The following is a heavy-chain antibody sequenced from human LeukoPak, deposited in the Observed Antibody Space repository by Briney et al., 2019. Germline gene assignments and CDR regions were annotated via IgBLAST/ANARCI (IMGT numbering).Heavy chain of an antibody. V-gene: IGHV3-7*03. Sequence: GGSLGLSCTASGLTLSNYWMIWVRQAPGKGLQWVAKVKQDGSEKYYVDPVKGRFTISRDNAENSLYLQMNSLRVEDTAVYYCAARSSGNPYFWGQGTLVTVSS. CDR1: GLTLSNYW. J-gene: IGHJ4*02. CDR2: VKQDGSEK. D-gene: IGHD1-26*01. CDR3: AARSSGNPYF.